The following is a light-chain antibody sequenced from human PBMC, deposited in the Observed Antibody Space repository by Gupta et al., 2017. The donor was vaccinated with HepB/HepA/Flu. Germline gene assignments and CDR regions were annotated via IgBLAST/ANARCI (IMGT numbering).Light chain of an antibody. CDR2: DVT. Sequence: QSDLTKPPSASGSPGQSVTISCTGTSSDVGGYNYVSWYQLHPGKAPKLMIYDVTNRPSGVPDRFSGSKSGNTASLTVSGLQAEDEADYYCSSYAGSNNFVFGTWTEVTVL. CDR1: SSDVGGYNY. V-gene: IGLV2-8*01. J-gene: IGLJ1*01. CDR3: SSYAGSNNFV.